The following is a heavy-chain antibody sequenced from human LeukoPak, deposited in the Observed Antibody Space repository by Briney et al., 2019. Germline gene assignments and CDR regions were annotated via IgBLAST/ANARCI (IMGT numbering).Heavy chain of an antibody. D-gene: IGHD6-19*01. J-gene: IGHJ4*02. CDR1: GGSTSSYY. V-gene: IGHV4-59*01. CDR2: IYYSGST. CDR3: ARGPGGWYFY. Sequence: KASETLSLTCTVSGGSTSSYYWSWIRQPPGKGLEWIGYIYYSGSTNYNPSLKSRVTISVDTSKNQFSLKLSSVTAADTAVYYCARGPGGWYFYWGQGTLVTVSS.